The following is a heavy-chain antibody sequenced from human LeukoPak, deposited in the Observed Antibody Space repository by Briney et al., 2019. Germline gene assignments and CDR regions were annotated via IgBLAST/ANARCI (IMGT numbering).Heavy chain of an antibody. CDR1: GFRCSQYW. CDR3: ARGRYVDWLFDY. V-gene: IGHV3-7*03. J-gene: IGHJ4*02. Sequence: GGSLRLSCAVSGFRCSQYWMTWVRQAPGKGSEWVANIEQDGGKEYYVDSVKGRFTISRDNAKNSLYLQMNSLRVEDTAVYYCARGRYVDWLFDYWGQGTLVTVSS. CDR2: IEQDGGKE. D-gene: IGHD3-9*01.